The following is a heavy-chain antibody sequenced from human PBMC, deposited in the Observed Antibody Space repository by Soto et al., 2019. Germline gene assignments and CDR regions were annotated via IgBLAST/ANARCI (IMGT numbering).Heavy chain of an antibody. CDR3: VRRKNYYDSSGYYTVGAFDI. D-gene: IGHD3-22*01. V-gene: IGHV2-26*01. Sequence: SGPTLVNPTETLTLTCTVSGFSLSNARMGVSWIRQPPGKALEWLAHIFSNDEKSYSTSLKSRLTISKDTSKSQVVLTMTNMDPVDTATYYCVRRKNYYDSSGYYTVGAFDIWGQGTMVTVSS. CDR1: GFSLSNARMG. J-gene: IGHJ3*02. CDR2: IFSNDEK.